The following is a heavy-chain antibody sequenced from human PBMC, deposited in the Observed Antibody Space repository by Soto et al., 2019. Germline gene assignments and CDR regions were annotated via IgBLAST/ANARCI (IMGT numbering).Heavy chain of an antibody. V-gene: IGHV4-59*01. D-gene: IGHD6-13*01. CDR1: GGSISRYY. J-gene: IGHJ5*02. CDR2: IYYSGST. Sequence: SETLSLTCTVSGGSISRYYWSWIRQPPGKGLEWIGYIYYSGSTNYNPSLKSRVTISVDTSKNQFSLKLSSVTAADTAVYYCVRDIAAAGGYNWFDPWGQGTLVTVSS. CDR3: VRDIAAAGGYNWFDP.